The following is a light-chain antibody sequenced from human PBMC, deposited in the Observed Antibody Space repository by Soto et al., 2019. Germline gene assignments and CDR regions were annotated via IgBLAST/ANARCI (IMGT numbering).Light chain of an antibody. V-gene: IGKV3-20*01. CDR2: GAS. Sequence: EIVLTQSPGPLSLSPGEVATLSCRASQSVTSNYLAWYQQKPGQAPRLLIYGASTRAAGVPDRFSGSGSGTDFTLTITRLEPEDFALYYCQQYGRSPLLYTFGQGTKLGVK. J-gene: IGKJ2*01. CDR3: QQYGRSPLLYT. CDR1: QSVTSNY.